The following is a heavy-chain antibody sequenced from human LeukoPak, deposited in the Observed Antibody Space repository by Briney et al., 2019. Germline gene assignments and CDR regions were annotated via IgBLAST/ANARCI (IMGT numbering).Heavy chain of an antibody. J-gene: IGHJ5*02. Sequence: PGGSLRLSCAASGFTFSSYSMNWVRQAPGKELEWVSSISGSGSYIYYADSVKGRFTISRDNAKNSLYLQMNSLRAEDTAVYYCARDADSGSYYGDLWGHGTLVTVSS. CDR3: ARDADSGSYYGDL. D-gene: IGHD1-26*01. CDR1: GFTFSSYS. CDR2: ISGSGSYI. V-gene: IGHV3-21*01.